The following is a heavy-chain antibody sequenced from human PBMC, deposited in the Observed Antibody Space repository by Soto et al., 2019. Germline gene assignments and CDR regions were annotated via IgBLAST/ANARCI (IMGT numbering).Heavy chain of an antibody. CDR3: ARALGSIKGIAAAGTSDY. D-gene: IGHD6-13*01. J-gene: IGHJ4*02. Sequence: ASVKVSCKASGYTFTSYYMHWVRQAPGQGLEWMGIINPSGGSTSYAQKFQGRVTMTRDTSTSTVYMELSSLRSEDTAVYYCARALGSIKGIAAAGTSDYWGQGTLVTVSS. CDR1: GYTFTSYY. V-gene: IGHV1-46*03. CDR2: INPSGGST.